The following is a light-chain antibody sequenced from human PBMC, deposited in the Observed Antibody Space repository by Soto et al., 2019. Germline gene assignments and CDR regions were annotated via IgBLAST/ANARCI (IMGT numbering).Light chain of an antibody. CDR2: RAS. Sequence: DIQLTQSPSTLSASVGDRVIITCRASESSSNRLAWYQHKPGKAPNLLIYRASTLESGVPSRCSGSGSGTEFTLTISRLQPDDFETYYCQHYDCCSRTFGPGNKVEI. CDR1: ESSSNR. V-gene: IGKV1-5*03. CDR3: QHYDCCSRT. J-gene: IGKJ1*01.